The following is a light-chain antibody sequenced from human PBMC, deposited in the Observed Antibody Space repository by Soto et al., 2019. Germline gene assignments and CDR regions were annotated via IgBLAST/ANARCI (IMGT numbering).Light chain of an antibody. J-gene: IGKJ1*01. CDR3: QQYHISPRT. CDR1: QSVSSGH. V-gene: IGKV3-20*01. Sequence: EVVLTQSPDTLSLSPGERATLSCRASQSVSSGHLAWYQHKPGQAPRLLIYGASNRAAGISDRFSGSGSGTAFTLTISRLESEDFAVYYCQQYHISPRTFGQGTKVEI. CDR2: GAS.